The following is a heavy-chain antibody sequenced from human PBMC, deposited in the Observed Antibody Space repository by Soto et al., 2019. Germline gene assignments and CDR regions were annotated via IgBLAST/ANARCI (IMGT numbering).Heavy chain of an antibody. CDR1: GFTFSSYW. J-gene: IGHJ6*02. Sequence: EVQLVESGGGLVQPGGSLRLSCAASGFTFSSYWMSWVRQAPGKGLEWVANIKQDGSEKYYVDSVKGRFTISRDNAKNSLYLQMNSLRAEDTAVYYCWGSYYDYGMDVWGQGTTVTVSS. D-gene: IGHD3-16*01. CDR2: IKQDGSEK. V-gene: IGHV3-7*05. CDR3: WGSYYDYGMDV.